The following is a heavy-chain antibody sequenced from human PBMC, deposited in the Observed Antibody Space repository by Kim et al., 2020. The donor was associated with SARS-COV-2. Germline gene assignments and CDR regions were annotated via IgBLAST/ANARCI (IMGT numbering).Heavy chain of an antibody. CDR3: AGELIGAFDI. CDR2: NK. D-gene: IGHD3-16*01. V-gene: IGHV3-30*01. Sequence: NKSYADAVKGRFTISRDNSNNALYLQMNSRRAEDTAVYYCAGELIGAFDIWGQGTMVAVSS. J-gene: IGHJ3*02.